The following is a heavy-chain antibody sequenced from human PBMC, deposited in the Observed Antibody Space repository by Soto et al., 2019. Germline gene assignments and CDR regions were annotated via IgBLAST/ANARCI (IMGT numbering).Heavy chain of an antibody. Sequence: PSETLSLTCAVYGGSFSGYYWSWIRQPPGKGLEWIGEINHSGSTNYNPSLKSRVTISVDTSKNQFSLKLSSVTAADTAVYYCARVHAPLTLHYSSSSWGPGILVTVSS. CDR1: GGSFSGYY. D-gene: IGHD6-6*01. J-gene: IGHJ4*02. V-gene: IGHV4-34*01. CDR3: ARVHAPLTLHYSSSS. CDR2: INHSGST.